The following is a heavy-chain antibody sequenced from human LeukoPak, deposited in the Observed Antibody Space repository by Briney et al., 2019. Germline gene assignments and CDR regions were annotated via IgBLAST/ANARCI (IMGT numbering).Heavy chain of an antibody. J-gene: IGHJ5*02. V-gene: IGHV1-69*05. Sequence: SVKVSCKAPGGTFSSYAISWVRQAPGQGLEWMGGIIPIFGTANYAQKFQGRVTMTRDMSTSTVYMELSSLRSEDTAVYYCARADEYATSWAHFDPWGQGTLVTVSS. D-gene: IGHD2-2*01. CDR1: GGTFSSYA. CDR3: ARADEYATSWAHFDP. CDR2: IIPIFGTA.